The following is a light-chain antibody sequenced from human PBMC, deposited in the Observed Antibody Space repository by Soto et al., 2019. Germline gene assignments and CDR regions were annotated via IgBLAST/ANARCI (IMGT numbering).Light chain of an antibody. CDR1: SSDVGGYNY. J-gene: IGLJ1*01. CDR2: DVS. Sequence: QSALTQPASVSGSPGQSITISCTGTSSDVGGYNYVSWYQQHPGKAPKLMIYDVSNRPSGVSNRFSGSKSGNTASLTISGLQAEDEADYYYSSYTSRSTSVFGTGTKVTVL. V-gene: IGLV2-14*01. CDR3: SSYTSRSTSV.